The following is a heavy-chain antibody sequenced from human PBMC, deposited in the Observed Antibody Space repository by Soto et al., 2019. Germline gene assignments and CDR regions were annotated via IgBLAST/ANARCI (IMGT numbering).Heavy chain of an antibody. D-gene: IGHD4-4*01. Sequence: SETLSLTCTVSGGSISSYYWSWIRQPPGKGLEWIGYIYYSGSTNYNPSLKSRVTISVDTSKNQFSLKLSSVTAAVTAVYYCARVSGNAPGRENWFDPWGQGTLVTVSS. CDR2: IYYSGST. CDR3: ARVSGNAPGRENWFDP. V-gene: IGHV4-59*01. CDR1: GGSISSYY. J-gene: IGHJ5*02.